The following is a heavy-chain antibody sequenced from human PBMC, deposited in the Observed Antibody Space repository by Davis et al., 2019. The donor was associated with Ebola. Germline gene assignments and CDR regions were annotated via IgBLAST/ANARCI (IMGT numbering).Heavy chain of an antibody. CDR1: GYSFTSYW. CDR2: IYPGDSDT. D-gene: IGHD3-3*01. V-gene: IGHV5-51*01. J-gene: IGHJ4*02. CDR3: ARPHGIFGNEYYFDY. Sequence: GESLKISCKGSGYSFTSYWIGWVRQMPGKGLEWMGIIYPGDSDTRYSPSFQGQVTISADKSISTAYLQWSSLKAPDTAMYYCARPHGIFGNEYYFDYWGQGTLVTVSS.